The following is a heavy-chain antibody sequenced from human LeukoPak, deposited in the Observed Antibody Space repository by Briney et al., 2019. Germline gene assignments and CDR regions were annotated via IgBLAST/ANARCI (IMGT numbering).Heavy chain of an antibody. CDR1: GGTFSSYA. CDR3: ARSSGVAADDAFDI. V-gene: IGHV1-69*05. CDR2: IIPIFGTA. J-gene: IGHJ3*02. D-gene: IGHD6-13*01. Sequence: SVKVSCKASGGTFSSYAISWVRQAPGQGLEWMGGIIPIFGTANYAQKFQGRVTITTDESTSTAYMELSSLRSEDTAVYYCARSSGVAADDAFDIWGQGTMVTVSS.